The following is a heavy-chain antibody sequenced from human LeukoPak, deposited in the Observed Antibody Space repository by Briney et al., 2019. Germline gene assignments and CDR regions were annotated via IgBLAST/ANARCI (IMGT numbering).Heavy chain of an antibody. CDR1: GLTFSGQW. J-gene: IGHJ4*02. CDR2: IKHDGREK. D-gene: IGHD3-16*02. CDR3: GYTNNFYH. V-gene: IGHV3-7*01. Sequence: GESLRLSCVASGLTFSGQWLSWVRQAPGQGLERVANIKHDGREKYYVDSVKGRFTISRDDGQNSLSLHMNSVRAEDTAIYYCGYTNNFYHWGQGALVVVSA.